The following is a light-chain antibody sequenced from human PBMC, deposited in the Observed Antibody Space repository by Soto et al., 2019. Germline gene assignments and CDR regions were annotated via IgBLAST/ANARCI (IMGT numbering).Light chain of an antibody. J-gene: IGKJ4*01. Sequence: DIVMTQTPLSSPVTLGQPASISCRSSQSLVHRDGNTYLSWLQQKPGQPPRLLIYKISTRFSGVPDRFSGSGAGTDFTLRISRVEAEDVGVYYCMQAKQFPLTFGGGTKVEI. CDR2: KIS. CDR3: MQAKQFPLT. V-gene: IGKV2-24*01. CDR1: QSLVHRDGNTY.